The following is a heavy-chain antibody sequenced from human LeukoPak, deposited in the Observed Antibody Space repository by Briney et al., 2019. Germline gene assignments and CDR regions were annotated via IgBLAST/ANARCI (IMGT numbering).Heavy chain of an antibody. V-gene: IGHV4-39*07. CDR1: GGSISSSSYY. D-gene: IGHD3-10*01. Sequence: SETLSLTCTVSGGSISSSSYYWGWIRQPPGKGLEWIGSIYYSGSTYYNPSLKSRVTISVDTSKNQFSLKLSSVTAADTAVYYCAEEVGFGEFSAEYFQHWGQGTLVTVSS. CDR2: IYYSGST. CDR3: AEEVGFGEFSAEYFQH. J-gene: IGHJ1*01.